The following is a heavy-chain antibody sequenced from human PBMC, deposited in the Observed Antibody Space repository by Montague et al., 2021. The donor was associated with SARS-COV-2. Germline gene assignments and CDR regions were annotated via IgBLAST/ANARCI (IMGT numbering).Heavy chain of an antibody. CDR3: AHRPSIAAAGTFRFDP. V-gene: IGHV2-5*02. J-gene: IGHJ5*02. Sequence: PALVKPTQTLTLTCTFSGSSLSTSGVGVGWIRQPPGKALEWLALIYWDDDKRYSPSLMSRLTITKDTSKNQVVLTMTNMDPVDTATYYCAHRPSIAAAGTFRFDPWGQGTLVTVSS. CDR1: GSSLSTSGVG. CDR2: IYWDDDK. D-gene: IGHD6-13*01.